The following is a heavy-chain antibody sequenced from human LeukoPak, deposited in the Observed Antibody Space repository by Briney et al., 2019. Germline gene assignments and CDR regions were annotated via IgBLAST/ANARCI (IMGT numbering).Heavy chain of an antibody. V-gene: IGHV4-30-4*08. D-gene: IGHD7-27*01. CDR1: GGSISSGDYH. J-gene: IGHJ4*02. CDR2: IYYSGST. CDR3: AREASRWNLSGGDY. Sequence: SETLSLTCTVSGGSISSGDYHWSWIRQPPGKGLEWIGYIYYSGSTYYNPSLKSRVTISVDTSKNQFSLKLSSVTAADTAVYYCAREASRWNLSGGDYWGQGTLVTVSS.